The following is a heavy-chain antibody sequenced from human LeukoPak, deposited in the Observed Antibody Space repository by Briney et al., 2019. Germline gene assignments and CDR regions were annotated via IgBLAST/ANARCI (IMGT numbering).Heavy chain of an antibody. Sequence: ASVKVSCKASGYMFTFYGITWVRQAPGQGLEWMGWICPHNGQTLYAQEVQDRLIMTTDASTTTAYMDLRSLRSDDTAVYYCAKTMEGHLNDLWGQGTLVTVSS. CDR1: GYMFTFYG. J-gene: IGHJ5*02. D-gene: IGHD1-14*01. CDR3: AKTMEGHLNDL. CDR2: ICPHNGQT. V-gene: IGHV1-18*01.